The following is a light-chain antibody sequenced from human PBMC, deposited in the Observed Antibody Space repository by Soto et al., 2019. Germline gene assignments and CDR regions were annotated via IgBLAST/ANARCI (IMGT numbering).Light chain of an antibody. CDR2: GDT. Sequence: QSVLTQPPSMSGAPGQRVTISCAGTSSNIGAGFAVHWYQQLPGTAPKLLISGDTNRPSGVPDRFSGSKSGTSASLAINGLQPEDEADYYCQSYDTSMSVLFGGGTKLTVL. J-gene: IGLJ2*01. CDR1: SSNIGAGFA. V-gene: IGLV1-40*01. CDR3: QSYDTSMSVL.